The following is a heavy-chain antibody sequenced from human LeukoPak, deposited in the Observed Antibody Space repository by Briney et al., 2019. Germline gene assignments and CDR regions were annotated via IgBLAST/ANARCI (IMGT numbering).Heavy chain of an antibody. Sequence: SKTLSLTCAVYGGSFSGYYWSWIRQPPGKGLEWIGYIYYSGSTNYNPSLKSRVTISVDTSKNQFPLKLSSVTAADTAVYYCARHYSSSSHPDYWGQGTLVTVSS. CDR3: ARHYSSSSHPDY. D-gene: IGHD6-6*01. CDR1: GGSFSGYY. V-gene: IGHV4-59*08. CDR2: IYYSGST. J-gene: IGHJ4*02.